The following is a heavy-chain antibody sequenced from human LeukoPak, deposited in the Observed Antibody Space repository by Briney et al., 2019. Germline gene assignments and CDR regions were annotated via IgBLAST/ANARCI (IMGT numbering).Heavy chain of an antibody. V-gene: IGHV3-21*01. CDR2: ISSSSSYI. CDR3: ARDPSGKGFVVVPAAPYWYFDL. J-gene: IGHJ2*01. D-gene: IGHD2-2*01. Sequence: GGSLRLSCAASGFTFSSYSMNWVRQAPGKGLEWVSSISSSSSYIYYTDSVKGRFTISRDNAKNSLYLQMNSLRAEDTAVYYCARDPSGKGFVVVPAAPYWYFDLWGRGTLVTVSS. CDR1: GFTFSSYS.